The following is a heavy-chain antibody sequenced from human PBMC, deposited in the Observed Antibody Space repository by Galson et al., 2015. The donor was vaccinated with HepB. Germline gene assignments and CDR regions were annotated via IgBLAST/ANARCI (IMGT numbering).Heavy chain of an antibody. D-gene: IGHD3-10*01. Sequence: SETLSLTCAVYGGSFSGYYWSWIRQPPGKGLEWIGEINHSGSTNYNPSLKSRVTISVDTSKNQFSLKLSSVTAADTAVYYCASTFGYYGSGRRFDYWGQGTLVTVSS. CDR2: INHSGST. J-gene: IGHJ4*02. CDR1: GGSFSGYY. CDR3: ASTFGYYGSGRRFDY. V-gene: IGHV4-34*01.